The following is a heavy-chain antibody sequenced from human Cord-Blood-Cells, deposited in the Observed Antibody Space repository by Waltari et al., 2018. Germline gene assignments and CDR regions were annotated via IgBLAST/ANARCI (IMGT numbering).Heavy chain of an antibody. Sequence: QLQLQESGPGLVKPSETLSLTCTVSGGSISSSSYYWAWIRQPPGKGLEWIGSIYYSGSTYYNPSLKSRVTISVDTSKNQFSLKLSSVTAADTAVYYCARREAFDIWGQGTMVTVSS. CDR1: GGSISSSSYY. CDR2: IYYSGST. J-gene: IGHJ3*02. V-gene: IGHV4-39*01. CDR3: ARREAFDI.